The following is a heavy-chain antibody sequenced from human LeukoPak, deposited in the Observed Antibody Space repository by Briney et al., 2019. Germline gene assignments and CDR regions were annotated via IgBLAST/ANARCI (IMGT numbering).Heavy chain of an antibody. CDR1: GFTVSSSH. Sequence: PGGSLRLSRAASGFTVSSSHMSWVRQAPGKGLEWVSTISGSGGSKHYADSVEGRFTISRDNSKNTVYLQMNSLRAEDTAIYYCAKLTSASGAYGVDVWGQGTTVTVSS. V-gene: IGHV3-23*01. CDR2: ISGSGGSK. J-gene: IGHJ6*02. D-gene: IGHD3-10*01. CDR3: AKLTSASGAYGVDV.